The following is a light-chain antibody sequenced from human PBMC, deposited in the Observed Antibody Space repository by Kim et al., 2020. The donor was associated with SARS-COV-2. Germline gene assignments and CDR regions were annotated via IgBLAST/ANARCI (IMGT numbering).Light chain of an antibody. CDR2: GAF. J-gene: IGKJ5*01. V-gene: IGKV3-20*01. CDR3: QQYGSSPIT. Sequence: ENVLTQSPGTLSLSPGERATLSCRASQSVSSSYLAWYQQKPGQAPRLLIYGAFNRATGIPERFSGSGSGTDFTLTISRLEPEDFTVYYCQQYGSSPITFGQGTRLEIK. CDR1: QSVSSSY.